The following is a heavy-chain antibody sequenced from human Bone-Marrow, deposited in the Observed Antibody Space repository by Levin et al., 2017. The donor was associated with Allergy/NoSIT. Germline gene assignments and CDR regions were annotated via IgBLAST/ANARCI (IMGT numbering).Heavy chain of an antibody. V-gene: IGHV3-7*01. D-gene: IGHD5-24*01. CDR2: IKKDGSEI. Sequence: PGGSLRLSCAASGFTFSSYWMNWVRQAPGKGLEWVANIKKDGSEIYYVDSVKGRFTISRDNAKNSLFLQMNSLRVEDTAVYYCARDSGWLQSDTFDIWGQGTMVTVSS. CDR1: GFTFSSYW. CDR3: ARDSGWLQSDTFDI. J-gene: IGHJ3*02.